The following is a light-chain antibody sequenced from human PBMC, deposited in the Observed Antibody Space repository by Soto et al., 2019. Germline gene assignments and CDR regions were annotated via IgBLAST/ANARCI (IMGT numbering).Light chain of an antibody. Sequence: QSVLTQPRSVSGSPGQSVSISCTGTSSDVCGYNYVSWYQQHPGKAPNLMIYDVTKRPSGVPDRFSGSKSGNTASLTISGLQIEDEADYYCCSYAGSYTLLFGGGTKVTVL. J-gene: IGLJ2*01. CDR2: DVT. CDR3: CSYAGSYTLL. V-gene: IGLV2-11*01. CDR1: SSDVCGYNY.